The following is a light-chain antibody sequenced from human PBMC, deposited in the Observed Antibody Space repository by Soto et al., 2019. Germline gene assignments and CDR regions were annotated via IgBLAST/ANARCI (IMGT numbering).Light chain of an antibody. V-gene: IGKV1-17*01. CDR1: QGITKD. Sequence: DIQMTQFPSYLSSSVGSRVTITCRASQGITKDLGWYQQKPGKAPKRLIYAASSLQSGVPSRFSGSGSGTEFTLTISSLQPEDFATYYCLQHNSYPWTFGQGTKVDIK. CDR2: AAS. J-gene: IGKJ1*01. CDR3: LQHNSYPWT.